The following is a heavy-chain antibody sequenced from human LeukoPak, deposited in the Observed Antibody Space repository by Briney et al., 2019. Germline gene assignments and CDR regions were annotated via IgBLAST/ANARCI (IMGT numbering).Heavy chain of an antibody. V-gene: IGHV4-38-2*02. D-gene: IGHD3-22*01. CDR3: ARGSGYAWAVNY. J-gene: IGHJ4*02. CDR2: IYYSGNT. CDR1: GYSISSGYY. Sequence: SETLSLTCTVSGYSISSGYYWGWIRQPPGKGLEWIGSIYYSGNTYYNASLKSQVSISIDTSKNQFSLKLTSVTAADTAVYYCARGSGYAWAVNYWGQGTLVTVSS.